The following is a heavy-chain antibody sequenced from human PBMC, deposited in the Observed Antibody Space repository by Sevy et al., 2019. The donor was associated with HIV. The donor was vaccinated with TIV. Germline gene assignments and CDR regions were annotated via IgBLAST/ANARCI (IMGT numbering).Heavy chain of an antibody. V-gene: IGHV3-74*01. CDR2: INSDGSST. Sequence: GESLKISCAASGFTFSSYWMHWVRQAPGKGLVWVSRINSDGSSTSYADSVKGRFTISRDNAKNTLYLQMNSLRAEDTAVYYCARALYSSGPLLGYWGQGTLVTVSS. CDR3: ARALYSSGPLLGY. J-gene: IGHJ4*02. CDR1: GFTFSSYW. D-gene: IGHD6-19*01.